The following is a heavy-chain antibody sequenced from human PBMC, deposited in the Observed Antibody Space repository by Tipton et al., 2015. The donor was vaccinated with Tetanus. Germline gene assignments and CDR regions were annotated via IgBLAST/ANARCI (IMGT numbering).Heavy chain of an antibody. CDR1: GGSVSSGSYY. CDR2: ISYSGSS. V-gene: IGHV4-61*01. CDR3: TRDPYYGGYGWFDP. J-gene: IGHJ5*02. Sequence: TLSLTCTVPGGSVSSGSYYWNWIRQPPGKGLEWIGYISYSGSSSFNPSLQSRVTMSVDKSKNQFSLKLASATAADTAVYYCTRDPYYGGYGWFDPWGQGTLVSVSS. D-gene: IGHD2-21*01.